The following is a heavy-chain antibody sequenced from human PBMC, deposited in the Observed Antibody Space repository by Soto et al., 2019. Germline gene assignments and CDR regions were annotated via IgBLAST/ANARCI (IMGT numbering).Heavy chain of an antibody. Sequence: GGSLRLSCAGSGFTLSDHYIDWVRQAPGKGLEWVGRSRDKAQGYSTAYAASVKGRFTTSRDESKNSVYLQMNSLKTEDTAVYYCSGAESPDTAYFSLYWGQGTPVTVSS. CDR1: GFTLSDHY. D-gene: IGHD1-26*01. CDR2: SRDKAQGYST. J-gene: IGHJ4*02. CDR3: SGAESPDTAYFSLY. V-gene: IGHV3-72*01.